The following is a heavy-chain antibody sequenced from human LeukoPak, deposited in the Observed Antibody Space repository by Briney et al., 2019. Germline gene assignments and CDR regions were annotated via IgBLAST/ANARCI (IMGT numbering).Heavy chain of an antibody. Sequence: PGGSLRLSCAASGFIFSNYAMNWVRQAPGKGLEWVSSISGGAGSASYADSVKGRFTMSRDDSKNTLYLQMNSLRAEDTAVYYCAKDGGYGSGNYYPDYWGQGTLVTVSS. CDR3: AKDGGYGSGNYYPDY. V-gene: IGHV3-23*01. J-gene: IGHJ4*02. D-gene: IGHD3-10*01. CDR2: ISGGAGSA. CDR1: GFIFSNYA.